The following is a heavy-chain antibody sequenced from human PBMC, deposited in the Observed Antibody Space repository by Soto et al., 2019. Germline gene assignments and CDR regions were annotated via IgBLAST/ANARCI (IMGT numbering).Heavy chain of an antibody. Sequence: PSEALSLPCTLSVGSTSSCGYYWSWIRQPPGKGLDWIAYISYSGSSYSNPSLKSRVTISADTSKNQFSLRLTSVTAADTAVYFCARATPAGSADFWGQGTLVTVSS. CDR2: ISYSGSS. D-gene: IGHD2-2*01. CDR1: VGSTSSCGYY. CDR3: ARATPAGSADF. J-gene: IGHJ4*02. V-gene: IGHV4-31*03.